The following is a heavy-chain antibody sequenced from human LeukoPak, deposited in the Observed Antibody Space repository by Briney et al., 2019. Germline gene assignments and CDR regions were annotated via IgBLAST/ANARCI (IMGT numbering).Heavy chain of an antibody. V-gene: IGHV4-59*01. CDR2: ICYSGTT. J-gene: IGHJ5*02. CDR1: GGSISIYY. D-gene: IGHD1-7*01. CDR3: ARGGLELGLDWFDP. Sequence: SETLSLTCTVSGGSISIYYWSWIRQPPGKGLEWLGHICYSGTTKYNPSLKSRVSMSVDTSKNQFSLKLSSVTAADTAVYYCARGGLELGLDWFDPWGQGTLVTVSS.